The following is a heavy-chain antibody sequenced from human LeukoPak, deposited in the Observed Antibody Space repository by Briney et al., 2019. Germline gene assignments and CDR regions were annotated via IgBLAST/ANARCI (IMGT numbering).Heavy chain of an antibody. CDR3: ARGGWEMATIYGGGET. CDR1: GGTFSSYA. Sequence: SVTVSCKASGGTFSSYAISWVRQAPGQGLEWMGGIIPIFGTANYAQKFQGRVTITADESTSTAYMELSSLRSEDTAVYYCARGGWEMATIYGGGETWGQGTLVTVSS. D-gene: IGHD5-24*01. V-gene: IGHV1-69*13. CDR2: IIPIFGTA. J-gene: IGHJ5*02.